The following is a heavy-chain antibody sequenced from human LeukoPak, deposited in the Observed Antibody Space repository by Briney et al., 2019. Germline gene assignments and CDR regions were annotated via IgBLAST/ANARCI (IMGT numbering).Heavy chain of an antibody. J-gene: IGHJ4*02. CDR2: IYTSGST. V-gene: IGHV4-4*07. CDR1: SISXYX. D-gene: IGHD6-19*01. Sequence: SISXYXXSWIRQPAGRGLEWIGRIYTSGSTNYNPSLKSRVTMSVDTSKNQFSLKLSSVTAADTAVYYCARDSSDWPLVLDYWGQGTLVTVSS. CDR3: ARDSSDWPLVLDY.